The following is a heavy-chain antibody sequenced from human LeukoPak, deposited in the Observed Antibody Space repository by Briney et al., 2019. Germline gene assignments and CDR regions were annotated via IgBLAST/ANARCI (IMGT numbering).Heavy chain of an antibody. CDR2: ISAYNGKR. Sequence: ASVKVSCKASGYTFTTYGLSWVRQAPGQGIEWMGWISAYNGKRSYAQKFQGRVTMTTDTSTSTAYMELRSLSSDDTAMYYCAREGKFYDILTGYSTAANWFDPWDQGTLVTVSS. D-gene: IGHD3-9*01. CDR1: GYTFTTYG. CDR3: AREGKFYDILTGYSTAANWFDP. J-gene: IGHJ5*02. V-gene: IGHV1-18*01.